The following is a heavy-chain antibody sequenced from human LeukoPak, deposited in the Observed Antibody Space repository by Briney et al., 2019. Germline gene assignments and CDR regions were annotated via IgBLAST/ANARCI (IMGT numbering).Heavy chain of an antibody. D-gene: IGHD1-1*01. CDR2: ISAYNGNT. CDR1: GYTLTSYG. V-gene: IGHV1-18*04. CDR3: ARDHNDGGFDP. Sequence: GASVKVSCKASGYTLTSYGISRVRQAPGQGLEWMGWISAYNGNTNYAQKLQGRVTMTTDTSTSTAYMELRSLRSDDTAVYYCARDHNDGGFDPWGQGTLVTVSS. J-gene: IGHJ5*02.